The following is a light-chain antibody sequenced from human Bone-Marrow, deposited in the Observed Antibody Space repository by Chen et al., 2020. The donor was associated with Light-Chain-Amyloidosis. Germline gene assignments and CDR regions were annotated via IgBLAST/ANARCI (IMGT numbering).Light chain of an antibody. Sequence: SYVLTQPSSVSVAPGQTATIAFGGNNIGSTSVHWYQQTPGQAPLLVVYDDSDRPSGIPERLSGSNSGNTATLTISRVEAGDEADYYCHVWDRSSDRPVFGGGTKLTVL. CDR3: HVWDRSSDRPV. CDR2: DDS. CDR1: NIGSTS. J-gene: IGLJ3*02. V-gene: IGLV3-21*02.